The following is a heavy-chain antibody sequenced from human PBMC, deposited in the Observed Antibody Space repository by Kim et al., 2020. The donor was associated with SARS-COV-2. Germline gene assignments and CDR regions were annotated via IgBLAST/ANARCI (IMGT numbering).Heavy chain of an antibody. CDR2: IYYSGTT. D-gene: IGHD3-10*02. J-gene: IGHJ4*02. Sequence: SETLSLTCTVSGDSISGSSYHWTWIRQSPGKGLEWIGSIYYSGTTYSDSSLKSRVTISVDTSKNQFSLKVTSLTAADTGVYYCARVGVPYNFCSGSRGPDYWGQGNLVTVSP. CDR1: GDSISGSSYH. V-gene: IGHV4-39*01. CDR3: ARVGVPYNFCSGSRGPDY.